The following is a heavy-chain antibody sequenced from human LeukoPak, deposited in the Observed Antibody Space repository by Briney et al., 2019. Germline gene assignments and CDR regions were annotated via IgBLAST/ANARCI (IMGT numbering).Heavy chain of an antibody. D-gene: IGHD3-10*01. CDR1: GYSFTSYW. CDR3: ARLLTSQGTYYYYIDV. V-gene: IGHV5-51*01. CDR2: IYPGDSDT. Sequence: GESLKISCKGSGYSFTSYWIGWVRQMPGKGLEGMGIIYPGDSDTRYSPSFQGQVTISADKSISTAYLQWSSLKASDTAMYYCARLLTSQGTYYYYIDVWGKGTTVTFSS. J-gene: IGHJ6*03.